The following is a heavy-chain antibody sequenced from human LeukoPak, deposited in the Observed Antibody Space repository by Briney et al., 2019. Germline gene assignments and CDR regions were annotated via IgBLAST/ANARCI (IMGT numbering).Heavy chain of an antibody. D-gene: IGHD5-12*01. V-gene: IGHV1-46*01. CDR1: GYTFTSYY. CDR3: ARGDPRLRLLGY. J-gene: IGHJ4*02. Sequence: ASVKVSCKASGYTFTSYYMHWVRQAPGQGLEWMGIINPSGGSTSYAQKFQGRVTMTRDTSTSTVYMELSSLTFEDTAVYYCARGDPRLRLLGYWGQGTLLTVSS. CDR2: INPSGGST.